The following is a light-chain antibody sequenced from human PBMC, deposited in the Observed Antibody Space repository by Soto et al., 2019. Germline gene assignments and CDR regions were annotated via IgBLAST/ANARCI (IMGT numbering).Light chain of an antibody. CDR1: SSDVGGYNS. V-gene: IGLV2-14*01. J-gene: IGLJ1*01. CDR2: DVT. CDR3: TSYTSSSTTV. Sequence: QSALTQPASVSGSPGQSITISCTGTSSDVGGYNSVSWYRQYPGKAPKLIIFDVTDRPSGISTRFSGSKSGNTASLTISGLQAEDEAVFYCTSYTSSSTTVFGTGTKLTGL.